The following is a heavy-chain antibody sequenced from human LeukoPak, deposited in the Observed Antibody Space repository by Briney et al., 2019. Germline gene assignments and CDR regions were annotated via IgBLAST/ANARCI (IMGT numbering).Heavy chain of an antibody. J-gene: IGHJ4*02. CDR2: ISGSGGST. CDR1: GFTFSSYA. Sequence: GGSLRLSCAASGFTFSSYAMSWVRQAPGKGLEWVSAISGSGGSTYYADSVKGRFTVSRDNSKNTLYLQMNSLRAEDTAVYYCARDLVGATRDDYWGQGTLVTVSS. V-gene: IGHV3-23*01. CDR3: ARDLVGATRDDY. D-gene: IGHD1-26*01.